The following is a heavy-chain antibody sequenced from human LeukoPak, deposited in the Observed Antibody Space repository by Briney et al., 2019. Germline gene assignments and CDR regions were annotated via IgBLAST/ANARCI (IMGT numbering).Heavy chain of an antibody. CDR1: GGSISSYY. CDR3: ARDFDELLRFNWFDP. Sequence: SETLSLTCTVSGGSISSYYWSWIRQPAGKGRECLGRIYTSGSTNYNPSLKSRVTMSVDTSKNQFSLKLSSVTAADTAVYYCARDFDELLRFNWFDPWGQGTLVTVSS. D-gene: IGHD1-26*01. V-gene: IGHV4-4*07. CDR2: IYTSGST. J-gene: IGHJ5*02.